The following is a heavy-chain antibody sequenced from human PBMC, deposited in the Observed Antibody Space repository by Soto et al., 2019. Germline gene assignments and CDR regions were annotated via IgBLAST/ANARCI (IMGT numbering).Heavy chain of an antibody. J-gene: IGHJ3*02. V-gene: IGHV3-64*01. D-gene: IGHD5-12*01. CDR2: ISNNGAHT. CDR3: AKDGHRWLQPYDAFDI. Sequence: GGSLRLSCAASGFTFSNYEMHWVRQAPGKGLEYVSGISNNGAHTDYAKSVKGRFTISRDNSEDTLYLQMGSLRAEDMALYYCAKDGHRWLQPYDAFDIWGQGTMVTVSS. CDR1: GFTFSNYE.